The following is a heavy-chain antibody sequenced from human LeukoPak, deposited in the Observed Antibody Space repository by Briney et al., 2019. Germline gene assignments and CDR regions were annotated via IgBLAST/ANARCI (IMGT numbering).Heavy chain of an antibody. CDR2: IFGSTGGT. CDR1: GFTFSNYA. Sequence: GGSLRLSCVASGFTFSNYAMSWVRQAPGKGLEWVSGIFGSTGGTYYADSVKGRVTISRDNSRNTVYLQMNSLRAEDTAVYYCAKDRTYFSDFSTYYFSPPLQHYWGQGTLVTVSS. J-gene: IGHJ4*02. CDR3: AKDRTYFSDFSTYYFSPPLQHY. D-gene: IGHD3-22*01. V-gene: IGHV3-23*01.